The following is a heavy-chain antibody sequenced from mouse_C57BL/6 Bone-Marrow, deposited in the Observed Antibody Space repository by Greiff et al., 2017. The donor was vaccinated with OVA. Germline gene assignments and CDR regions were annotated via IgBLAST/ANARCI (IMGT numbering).Heavy chain of an antibody. Sequence: VQLQQSGAELARPGASVKLSCKASGYTFTSYGISWVQQRTGQGLEWIGEIYPRSGNTYYNAKFKGKATLTADKSSSTAYVELSRLTSEDAAVYICARWALRQGAWFAYWGQGTLVTVSA. CDR2: IYPRSGNT. V-gene: IGHV1-81*01. CDR1: GYTFTSYG. D-gene: IGHD1-2*01. CDR3: ARWALRQGAWFAY. J-gene: IGHJ3*01.